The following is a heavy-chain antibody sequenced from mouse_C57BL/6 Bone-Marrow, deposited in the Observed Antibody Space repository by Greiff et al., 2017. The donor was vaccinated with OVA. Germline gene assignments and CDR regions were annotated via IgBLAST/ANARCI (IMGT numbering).Heavy chain of an antibody. V-gene: IGHV1-63*01. Sequence: QVQLQQSGAELVRPGTSVKMSCKASGYTFTNYWIGWAKQRPGHGLEWIGDIYPGGGYTNYNAKFKGKATLTADKSSSTAYMQFSSLTSEDSAIYYCARWRDYGSSYWWYFDVWGTGTTVTVSS. D-gene: IGHD1-1*01. CDR2: IYPGGGYT. CDR3: ARWRDYGSSYWWYFDV. J-gene: IGHJ1*03. CDR1: GYTFTNYW.